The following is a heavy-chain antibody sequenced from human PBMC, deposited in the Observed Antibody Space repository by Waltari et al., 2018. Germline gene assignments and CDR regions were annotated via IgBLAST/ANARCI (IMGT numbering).Heavy chain of an antibody. CDR3: ARQATSWSGFDY. D-gene: IGHD2-15*01. V-gene: IGHV4-4*07. Sequence: QLQESGPRLVKPSETLSLTCSVSGGSLSSPWWSWLRQPAGKGLEWIGRIYISGTTNKNPSLESRITVSLDTPKNQFSLKLTSVSAADTAVYYCARQATSWSGFDYWGPGIQVTVSS. CDR2: IYISGTT. CDR1: GGSLSSPW. J-gene: IGHJ4*02.